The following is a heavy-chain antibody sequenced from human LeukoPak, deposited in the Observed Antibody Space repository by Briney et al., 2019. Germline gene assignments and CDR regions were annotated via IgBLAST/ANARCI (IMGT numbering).Heavy chain of an antibody. CDR1: GFTFSDYT. CDR3: ARERVYCGGDCSSE. CDR2: ISISSTYK. V-gene: IGHV3-21*01. D-gene: IGHD2-21*02. J-gene: IGHJ4*02. Sequence: GGSLRLSCAASGFTFSDYTMIWVRQIPGKGLEWVSSISISSTYKYYADSVKGRFTISRDNANNSVYLQMNSLRAEDTAVYYCARERVYCGGDCSSEWGPGTLVTVSS.